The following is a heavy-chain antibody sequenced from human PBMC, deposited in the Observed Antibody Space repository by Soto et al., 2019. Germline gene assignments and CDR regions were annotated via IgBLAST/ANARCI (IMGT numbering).Heavy chain of an antibody. CDR1: GGTFSSYT. J-gene: IGHJ4*02. V-gene: IGHV1-69*02. Sequence: QVQLVQSGAEVKKPGSSVKVSCKASGGTFSSYTISWVRQAPGQGLEWMGRIIPILGIAIYAQKCQGRVTITAGNSASTADMELSSLRSEDTAVYYCARRSLQLRADSAYWGQGTLDTVT. D-gene: IGHD2-21*02. CDR2: IIPILGIA. CDR3: ARRSLQLRADSAY.